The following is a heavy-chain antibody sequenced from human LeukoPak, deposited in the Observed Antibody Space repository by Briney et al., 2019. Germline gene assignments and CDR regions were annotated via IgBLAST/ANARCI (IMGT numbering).Heavy chain of an antibody. V-gene: IGHV3-23*03. Sequence: GGSLRLSCAASGFTFSSYAMSWVRQAPGKGLEWVSVIYSGGSTYYADSVKGRFTISRDNSKNTLSLQMSSLRAEDTAVYYCAKSATVGIKAPFDCWGQGALVTVSS. CDR3: AKSATVGIKAPFDC. CDR2: IYSGGST. J-gene: IGHJ4*02. CDR1: GFTFSSYA. D-gene: IGHD1-26*01.